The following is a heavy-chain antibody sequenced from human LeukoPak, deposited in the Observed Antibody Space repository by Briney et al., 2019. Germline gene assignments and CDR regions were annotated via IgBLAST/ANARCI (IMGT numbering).Heavy chain of an antibody. J-gene: IGHJ4*02. D-gene: IGHD6-13*01. CDR1: GGTFSSYA. Sequence: SVKVSCKASGGTFSSYASSWLRQAPGQGLEWMGGINPIFGTENYAQKFEGTITRTADKSTSTAYMELSSLRSEDTAVYYCARDAAAAGTLDFGYWGQGTLVTVSS. CDR2: INPIFGTE. V-gene: IGHV1-69*06. CDR3: ARDAAAAGTLDFGY.